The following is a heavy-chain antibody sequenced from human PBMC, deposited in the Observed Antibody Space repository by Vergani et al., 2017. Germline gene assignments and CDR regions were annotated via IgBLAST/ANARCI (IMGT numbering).Heavy chain of an antibody. J-gene: IGHJ4*02. D-gene: IGHD1-1*01. CDR3: ARHTTYTDS. CDR2: IYPADSDT. CDR1: EYSFGNYW. Sequence: EVELDQSGPEMRKPGESLKISRKGSEYSFGNYWIGWVRQMPGKGLEWMGIIYPADSDTRYSPSFQGQVTISADKSISTAFLQWDSLKASDTALYYCARHTTYTDSWGQGTLVTVSS. V-gene: IGHV5-51*01.